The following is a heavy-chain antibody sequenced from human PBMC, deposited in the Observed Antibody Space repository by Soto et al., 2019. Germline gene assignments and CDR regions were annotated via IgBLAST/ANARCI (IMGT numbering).Heavy chain of an antibody. J-gene: IGHJ4*02. CDR2: VSISSDGP. CDR3: AINYFFDS. CDR1: GFTFSSYA. Sequence: PGGSLRLSCAASGFTFSSYAMSWVRQAPGRGLEWVSSVSISSDGPYYADSVKGRFTISRDNSKNTLYLQLNSLRGEDTATYYCAINYFFDSWGQGTPVTAPQ. V-gene: IGHV3-23*01.